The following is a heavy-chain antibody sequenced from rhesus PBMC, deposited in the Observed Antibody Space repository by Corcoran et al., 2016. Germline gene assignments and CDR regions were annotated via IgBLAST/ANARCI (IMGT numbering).Heavy chain of an antibody. CDR3: ASNWNEEY. J-gene: IGHJ4*01. D-gene: IGHD1-7*02. Sequence: QVQLQESGPGLVKPSETLSLTCAVSGYSISSHWWSWIRQPPGKGLEWIGGINGTSGSTNYHPALESRVTTSKDASKVQFSLKLSSVTAADTAVYYCASNWNEEYWGQGVLVTVSS. CDR2: INGTSGST. V-gene: IGHV4-80*01. CDR1: GYSISSHW.